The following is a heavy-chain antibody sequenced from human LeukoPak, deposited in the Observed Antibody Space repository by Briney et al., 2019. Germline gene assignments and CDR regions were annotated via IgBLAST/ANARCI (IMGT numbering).Heavy chain of an antibody. D-gene: IGHD3-9*01. Sequence: GESLRISCKGSGYSFTSYWISWVRQMPGKGLEWMGRIDPSDSYTNYSPSSQGHVTISADKSISTAYLQWSSLKASDTAMYYCARPQTDILTGYYNGAFDIWGQGTMVTVSS. CDR3: ARPQTDILTGYYNGAFDI. V-gene: IGHV5-10-1*01. CDR2: IDPSDSYT. CDR1: GYSFTSYW. J-gene: IGHJ3*02.